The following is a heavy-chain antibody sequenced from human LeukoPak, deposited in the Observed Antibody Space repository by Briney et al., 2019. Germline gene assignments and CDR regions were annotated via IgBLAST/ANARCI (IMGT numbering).Heavy chain of an antibody. CDR2: ISAYNGNT. Sequence: ASVKVSCKASGYTFTSYGISWVRQAPGQGLEWMGWISAYNGNTNYAQKLQGRVTMTTDTSTSTAYMELGSLRSDDTAVYYCARPYCSSTSCSNWFDPWGQGTLVTVSS. D-gene: IGHD2-2*01. J-gene: IGHJ5*02. CDR3: ARPYCSSTSCSNWFDP. CDR1: GYTFTSYG. V-gene: IGHV1-18*01.